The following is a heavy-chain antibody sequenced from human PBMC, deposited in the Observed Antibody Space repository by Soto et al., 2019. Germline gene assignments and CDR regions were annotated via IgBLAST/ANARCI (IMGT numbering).Heavy chain of an antibody. D-gene: IGHD2-2*01. V-gene: IGHV3-48*02. J-gene: IGHJ3*02. Sequence: GGSLRLSCAASGFTFSSYGMHWVRQAPGKGLEWVSYISSSSSTIYYADSVKGRFTISRDNAKNSLYLQMNSLRDEDTAVYYCARSEWRRYCSSTSCYDAFDIWGQGTMVTVSS. CDR1: GFTFSSYG. CDR3: ARSEWRRYCSSTSCYDAFDI. CDR2: ISSSSSTI.